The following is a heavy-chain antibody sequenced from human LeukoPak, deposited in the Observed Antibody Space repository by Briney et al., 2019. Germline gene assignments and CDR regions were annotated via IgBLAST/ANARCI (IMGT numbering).Heavy chain of an antibody. CDR1: GFTFSTYT. D-gene: IGHD2-15*01. J-gene: IGHJ4*02. CDR2: ISSSSGYI. V-gene: IGHV3-21*01. Sequence: GGSLRLSCAASGFTFSTYTMNWVRQAPGKGLEWVSSISSSSGYIYYADSVKGRFSISRDNTKNSLYLQMHSLRAEDTAIYYCAGYRSGPTDYWGQGTLVTVSS. CDR3: AGYRSGPTDY.